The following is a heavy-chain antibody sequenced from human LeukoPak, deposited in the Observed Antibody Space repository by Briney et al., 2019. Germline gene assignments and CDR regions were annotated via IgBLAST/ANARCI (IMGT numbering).Heavy chain of an antibody. CDR3: ARGAGYDILTGYYKVDAFDI. CDR2: INPNSGGT. J-gene: IGHJ3*02. Sequence: GASVKVSCKASGYTFTGYYMHWVRQAPGQGLEWMGWINPNSGGTNYAQKFQGRVTMTRDTSISTAYMELSRLRSDDTAVYYCARGAGYDILTGYYKVDAFDIWGQGTMVTVSS. D-gene: IGHD3-9*01. CDR1: GYTFTGYY. V-gene: IGHV1-2*02.